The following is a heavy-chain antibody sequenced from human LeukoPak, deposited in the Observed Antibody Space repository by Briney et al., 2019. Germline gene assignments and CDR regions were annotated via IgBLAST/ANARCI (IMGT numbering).Heavy chain of an antibody. CDR3: ARDDLGAVAAPFDY. CDR2: IYHSGST. V-gene: IGHV4-38-2*02. D-gene: IGHD6-19*01. Sequence: SETLSRNCAVSTYSISSGYYWGWIPQPPGKGLEWIGSIYHSGSTYYNPSLKSRVTISVDTSKNQFSLKLSSVTAADTAVYYCARDDLGAVAAPFDYWGQGTLVTVSP. J-gene: IGHJ4*02. CDR1: TYSISSGYY.